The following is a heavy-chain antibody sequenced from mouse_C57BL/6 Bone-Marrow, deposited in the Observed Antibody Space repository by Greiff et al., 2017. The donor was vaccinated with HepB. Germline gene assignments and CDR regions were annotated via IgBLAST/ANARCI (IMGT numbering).Heavy chain of an antibody. Sequence: QVQLKESGAELARPGASVKLSCKASGYTFTSYGISWVKQRTGQGLEWIGEIYPRSGNTYYNEKFKGKATLTADKSSSTAYMELRSLTSEDSAVYFCARAPYSNYLAWFAYWGQGTLVTVSA. CDR2: IYPRSGNT. CDR3: ARAPYSNYLAWFAY. D-gene: IGHD2-5*01. V-gene: IGHV1-81*01. CDR1: GYTFTSYG. J-gene: IGHJ3*01.